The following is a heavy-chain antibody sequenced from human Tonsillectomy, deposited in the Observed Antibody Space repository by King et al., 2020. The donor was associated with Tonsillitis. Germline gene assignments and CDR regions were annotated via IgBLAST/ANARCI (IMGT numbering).Heavy chain of an antibody. CDR2: ISYDGSNQ. D-gene: IGHD2-2*01. V-gene: IGHV3-30*18. Sequence: VQLVESGGGVVQPGRSLRLSCAASGFSFSIYGMHWVRQAPGKGLEWVAVISYDGSNQYYADSVKGRFTISRDNSKHTLYLQMNSLRGEDTAVYYCAKDNLAYCSSNSCYAEYGMDVWGQGTTVTVSS. CDR1: GFSFSIYG. CDR3: AKDNLAYCSSNSCYAEYGMDV. J-gene: IGHJ6*02.